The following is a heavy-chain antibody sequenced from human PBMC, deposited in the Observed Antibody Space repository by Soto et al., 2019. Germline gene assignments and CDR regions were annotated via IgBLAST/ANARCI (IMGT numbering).Heavy chain of an antibody. CDR3: ARDRSYYHGSGYFAGAYDI. Sequence: QVQLVQSGAEVKKPGASVKVSCKASGYTFNSYGITWVRRAPGQGLEWKGWVSPYNGNTKNVERLQGRVTMTPDTSTRTAYTELRSLRSDDTAVYYCARDRSYYHGSGYFAGAYDIWGQGTMVTVSS. J-gene: IGHJ3*02. D-gene: IGHD3-10*01. CDR1: GYTFNSYG. V-gene: IGHV1-18*01. CDR2: VSPYNGNT.